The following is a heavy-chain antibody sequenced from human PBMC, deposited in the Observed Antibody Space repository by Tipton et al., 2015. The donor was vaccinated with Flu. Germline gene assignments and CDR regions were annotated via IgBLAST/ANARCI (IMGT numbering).Heavy chain of an antibody. CDR2: IYTSGNT. D-gene: IGHD3-3*01. Sequence: TLSLTCTVSGGSISSGGAYWSWIRQPAGKGLEWIGRIYTSGNTNYNPSLKSRVTILVDTSKNQFSLKVDSVTAADTAVYFCARASGDFWSGYHYYGMDVWGQGTTVTVSS. J-gene: IGHJ6*02. V-gene: IGHV4-61*02. CDR1: GGSISSGGAY. CDR3: ARASGDFWSGYHYYGMDV.